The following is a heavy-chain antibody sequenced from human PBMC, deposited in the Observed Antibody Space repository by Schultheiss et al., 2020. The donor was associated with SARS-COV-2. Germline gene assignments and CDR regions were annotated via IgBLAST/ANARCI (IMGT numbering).Heavy chain of an antibody. CDR2: IIPIFGTA. J-gene: IGHJ3*02. CDR1: GYTFTSYG. Sequence: SVKVSCKASGYTFTSYGISWVRQAPGQGLEWMGGIIPIFGTANYAQKFQGRVTITADESTSTAYMELSSLRSEDTAVYYCAREGRGWSYTVAAFDIWGQGTMVTVSS. CDR3: AREGRGWSYTVAAFDI. V-gene: IGHV1-69*13. D-gene: IGHD1-26*01.